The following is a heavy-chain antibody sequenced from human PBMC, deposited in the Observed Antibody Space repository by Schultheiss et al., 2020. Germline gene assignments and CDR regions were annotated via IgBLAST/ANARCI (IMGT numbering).Heavy chain of an antibody. Sequence: GESLKIPCAASGFTFSSYSMNWVRQAPGKGLEWVSYISSSSSTIYYADSVKGRFTISRDNAKNSLYLQMNSLRAEDTAVYYCARASFGFDYWGQGTLVTVSS. CDR1: GFTFSSYS. CDR2: ISSSSSTI. CDR3: ARASFGFDY. V-gene: IGHV3-48*01. D-gene: IGHD3-10*01. J-gene: IGHJ4*02.